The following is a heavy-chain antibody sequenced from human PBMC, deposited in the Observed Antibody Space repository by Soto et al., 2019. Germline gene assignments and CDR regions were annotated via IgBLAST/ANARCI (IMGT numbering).Heavy chain of an antibody. Sequence: EVQLVESGGGLVQPGGSLRLSCAASGFTFSSYWMSWVRQAPGKGLEWVANIKQDGSEKYYVDSVKGRFTISRDNAMNSLYLQMNSLRAEVTAVYYCARSRNGDYGDYWGQGTLVTVSS. CDR3: ARSRNGDYGDY. D-gene: IGHD4-17*01. CDR2: IKQDGSEK. V-gene: IGHV3-7*01. J-gene: IGHJ4*02. CDR1: GFTFSSYW.